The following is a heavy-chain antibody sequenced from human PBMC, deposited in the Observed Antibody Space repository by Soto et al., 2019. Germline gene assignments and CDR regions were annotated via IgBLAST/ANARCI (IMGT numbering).Heavy chain of an antibody. CDR1: GFTFSTYW. V-gene: IGHV3-7*05. CDR2: IKEDGSEE. Sequence: EVQLVESGGGLVQPGGSLRLSCAASGFTFSTYWMNWVRQAPGKGLQWVANIKEDGSEEYYVDSVKGRFTISRDNAKNSQNLDINRLRGEDTAVYYCARDWGAPGRGSALGYYYHFGMDVWGQGTTVTVPS. J-gene: IGHJ6*02. D-gene: IGHD3-16*01. CDR3: ARDWGAPGRGSALGYYYHFGMDV.